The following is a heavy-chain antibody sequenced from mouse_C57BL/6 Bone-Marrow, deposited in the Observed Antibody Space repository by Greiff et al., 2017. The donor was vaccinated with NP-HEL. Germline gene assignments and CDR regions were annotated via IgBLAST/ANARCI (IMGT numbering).Heavy chain of an antibody. CDR3: TRRQGALYYFDY. D-gene: IGHD3-3*01. CDR1: GYTFTSYW. Sequence: VQLQQSGTVLARPGASVKMSCKTSGYTFTSYWMHWVKQRPGQGLEWIGAIYPGNSDTSYNQKFKGKAKLTAVTSASTAYMELSSLTNEDSAVDYCTRRQGALYYFDYWGQGTTLTVSS. CDR2: IYPGNSDT. J-gene: IGHJ2*01. V-gene: IGHV1-5*01.